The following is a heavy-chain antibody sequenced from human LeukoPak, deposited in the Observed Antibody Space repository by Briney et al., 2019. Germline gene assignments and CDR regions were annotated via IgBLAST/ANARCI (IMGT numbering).Heavy chain of an antibody. J-gene: IGHJ5*02. D-gene: IGHD4-17*01. CDR2: VYYSGST. Sequence: SETLSLTCTVSGVSISSYYWSWIRQPPGKGLEWIGYVYYSGSTNYNPSLKSRVTTSIDTSKKQFSLKLSSVAAADTAIYYCARGTKVTTEEYNWFDPWGQGTLVTVSS. CDR3: ARGTKVTTEEYNWFDP. CDR1: GVSISSYY. V-gene: IGHV4-59*01.